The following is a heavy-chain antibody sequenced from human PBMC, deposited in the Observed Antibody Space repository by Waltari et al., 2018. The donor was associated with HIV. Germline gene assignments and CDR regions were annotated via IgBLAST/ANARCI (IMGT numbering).Heavy chain of an antibody. CDR3: AREEGSSGWYYFDY. D-gene: IGHD6-19*01. CDR1: GDSVPSNSLA. J-gene: IGHJ4*02. V-gene: IGHV6-1*01. Sequence: QVQPQQSGPGLVKPSQTLQLTCAIPGDSVPSNSLAWTWIRQSPSRGLDWLGRTYYRSKWYNDYAVSVKSRITINPDTSKNQFSLQLDSVTPEDTAVYYCAREEGSSGWYYFDYWGQGTLVTVSS. CDR2: TYYRSKWYN.